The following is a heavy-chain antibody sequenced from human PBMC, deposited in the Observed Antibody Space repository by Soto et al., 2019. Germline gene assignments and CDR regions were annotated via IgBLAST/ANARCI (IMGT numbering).Heavy chain of an antibody. CDR1: GGTFSSYA. Sequence: SVKVSCKASGGTFSSYAISCVRQAPGQGLEWMGGIIPIFGTANYAQKFQGRVTITADESTSTAYMELSSLRSEDTAVYYCATTPAAARFFNWFDPWGQGTLVTVSS. CDR2: IIPIFGTA. D-gene: IGHD6-6*01. J-gene: IGHJ5*02. CDR3: ATTPAAARFFNWFDP. V-gene: IGHV1-69*13.